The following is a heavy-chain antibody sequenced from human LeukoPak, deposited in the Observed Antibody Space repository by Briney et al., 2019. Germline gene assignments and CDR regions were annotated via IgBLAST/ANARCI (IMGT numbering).Heavy chain of an antibody. Sequence: SETLSLTCAVSGGSISSVGYSWSWIRQPPGKGLEWIGYIYHSGSTYYNPSLESRVTISVDTSKNQFSLKLSSVTAADTAVYYCAKGIYSSGWSYFDYWGHGTLVTVSS. D-gene: IGHD6-19*01. CDR1: GGSISSVGYS. CDR2: IYHSGST. CDR3: AKGIYSSGWSYFDY. J-gene: IGHJ4*01. V-gene: IGHV4-30-2*01.